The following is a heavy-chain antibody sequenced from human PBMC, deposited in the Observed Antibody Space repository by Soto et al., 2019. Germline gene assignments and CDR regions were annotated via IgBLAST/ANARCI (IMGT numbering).Heavy chain of an antibody. J-gene: IGHJ4*02. CDR2: FDPEDGET. V-gene: IGHV1-24*01. CDR3: AGGATVNDY. D-gene: IGHD5-12*01. Sequence: GASVKVSCKVSGYTLTELSMHWVRQAPGKGLEWMGGFDPEDGETIYAQKFQGRVTMTEDTSTDTXXXXXXSLRSEDTAVYYCAGGATVNDYWGQGTLVTVSS. CDR1: GYTLTELS.